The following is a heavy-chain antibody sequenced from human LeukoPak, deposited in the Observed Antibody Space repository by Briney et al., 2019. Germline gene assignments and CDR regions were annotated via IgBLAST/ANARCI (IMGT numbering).Heavy chain of an antibody. CDR3: ATEMATKNDY. J-gene: IGHJ4*02. CDR2: INQDGSET. D-gene: IGHD5-24*01. CDR1: GFTFDDYA. V-gene: IGHV3-7*01. Sequence: PGGSLRLSCAASGFTFDDYAMHWVRQAPGKGLEWVANINQDGSETYYVDSVEGRFTISRDNAKNSLFLQMSSLRAEDTAVYYCATEMATKNDYWGQGTLVTVSS.